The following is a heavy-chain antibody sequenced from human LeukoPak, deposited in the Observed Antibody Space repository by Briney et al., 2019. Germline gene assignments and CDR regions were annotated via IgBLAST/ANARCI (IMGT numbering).Heavy chain of an antibody. J-gene: IGHJ3*02. D-gene: IGHD6-13*01. CDR2: INSDGSSS. V-gene: IGHV3-74*01. Sequence: GGSLRLSCAASGSTFSTYWMHWVRQAPGKGLVWVSRINSDGSSSNYADSVKGRFTIFRDNAKNTLYLQMNSLTAEDTAVYYCARVRGRGQQQLVQIGAFDIWGQGTMVTVSS. CDR1: GSTFSTYW. CDR3: ARVRGRGQQQLVQIGAFDI.